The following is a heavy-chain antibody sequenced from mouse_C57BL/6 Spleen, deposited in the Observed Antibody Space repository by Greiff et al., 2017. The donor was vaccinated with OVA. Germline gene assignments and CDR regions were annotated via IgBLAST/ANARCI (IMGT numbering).Heavy chain of an antibody. D-gene: IGHD2-12*01. CDR3: VRPLYYSGYFDV. Sequence: EVQVVESGGGLVQPKGSLKLSCAASGFSFNTYAMNWVRQAPGKGLEWVARIRSKSNNYATYYADSVKDRFTISRDDSESMLYLQMNNLKTEDTAMYYCVRPLYYSGYFDVWGTGTTVTVSS. CDR1: GFSFNTYA. J-gene: IGHJ1*03. V-gene: IGHV10-1*01. CDR2: IRSKSNNYAT.